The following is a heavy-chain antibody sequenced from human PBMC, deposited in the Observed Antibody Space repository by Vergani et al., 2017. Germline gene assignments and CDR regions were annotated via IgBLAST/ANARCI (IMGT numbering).Heavy chain of an antibody. CDR1: ESTFSDYN. J-gene: IGHJ5*01. CDR2: ISPKTGDT. CDR3: AHSWNFGRRDWFDS. D-gene: IGHD1-26*01. V-gene: IGHV1-2*02. Sequence: QVQLMQSGPVMKKPGGSMKVSCQASESTFSDYNIHWVRQAPGQGLQWMGWISPKTGDTDYLQRFQDRVTMTRDASTKPVYLKMKRLTSDDTAIYYCAHSWNFGRRDWFDSWGPGTLVTVSS.